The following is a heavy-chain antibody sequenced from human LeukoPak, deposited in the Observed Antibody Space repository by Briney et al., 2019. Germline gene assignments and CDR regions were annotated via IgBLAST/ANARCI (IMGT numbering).Heavy chain of an antibody. CDR1: AGSFSAYY. D-gene: IGHD5-24*01. CDR2: INHSGST. J-gene: IGHJ4*02. V-gene: IGHV4-34*01. Sequence: SETLSLTCDLYAGSFSAYYWSWIRQPPGKGLEWIGAINHSGSTNTNTSLKSRVTISGKTPKNQLTFKLRAVTAAATAFFYLARHRGWNGYNLGDKRRGPYFDYWGQGTLVTVSS. CDR3: ARHRGWNGYNLGDKRRGPYFDY.